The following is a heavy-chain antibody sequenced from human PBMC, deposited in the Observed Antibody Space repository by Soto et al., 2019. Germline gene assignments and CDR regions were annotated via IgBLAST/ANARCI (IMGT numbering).Heavy chain of an antibody. V-gene: IGHV3-23*01. CDR1: GLTLSSFA. Sequence: EVQLLESGGGLVQPGGSLRLSCVASGLTLSSFAMNWVRQVPGKGLEWVSVIKAGDTSTIYADSVKGRFTLSRDNSKNPVNLHLSAESTDVSDVEYCALPAEGVVHRFDYWGQGTLVSVSS. J-gene: IGHJ4*02. CDR3: ALPAEGVVHRFDY. D-gene: IGHD3-3*01. CDR2: IKAGDTST.